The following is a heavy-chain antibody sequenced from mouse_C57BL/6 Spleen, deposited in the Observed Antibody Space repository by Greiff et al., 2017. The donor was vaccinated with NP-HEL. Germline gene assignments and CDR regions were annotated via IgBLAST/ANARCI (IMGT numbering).Heavy chain of an antibody. D-gene: IGHD2-1*01. V-gene: IGHV14-1*01. CDR3: TTELYGNPMDY. Sequence: EVQLQQSGAELVRPGASVKLSCTASGFNIQDYYMHWVKQRPEQGLEWIGRIDPEDGDTESAPKFQGKATMTADTSSNTAYLQLSSLTSEDTAVYYCTTELYGNPMDYWGQGTSVTVSS. CDR2: IDPEDGDT. J-gene: IGHJ4*01. CDR1: GFNIQDYY.